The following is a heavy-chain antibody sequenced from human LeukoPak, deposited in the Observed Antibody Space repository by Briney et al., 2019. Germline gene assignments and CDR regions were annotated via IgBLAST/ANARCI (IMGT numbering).Heavy chain of an antibody. D-gene: IGHD1-26*01. V-gene: IGHV4-39*01. CDR2: IYNTGST. CDR1: GDSISSSSYY. Sequence: PSETLSLTCTVSGDSISSSSYYWGWIRQPPGKGLEWIGTIYNTGSTDYNPSLKSRVTMSVDTSKNQFSLRLSSVTATDTAVYYCARGLRWDLTISGTSTFDYWGQGSLVTVSS. J-gene: IGHJ4*02. CDR3: ARGLRWDLTISGTSTFDY.